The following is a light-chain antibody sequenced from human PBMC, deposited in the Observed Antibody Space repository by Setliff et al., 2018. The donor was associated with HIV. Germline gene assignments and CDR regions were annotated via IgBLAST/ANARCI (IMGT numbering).Light chain of an antibody. CDR1: SSDVGGYNY. Sequence: QSVLTQPRSVSGSPGQSVTISCTGTSSDVGGYNYVFWYQHHPGKAPKLMIYDVNQRPPGVPDRFSGSKFGNTASLTISGLQAEDEADYYCCSYAGSDTYVFGTGTKGTVL. CDR2: DVN. CDR3: CSYAGSDTYV. V-gene: IGLV2-11*01. J-gene: IGLJ1*01.